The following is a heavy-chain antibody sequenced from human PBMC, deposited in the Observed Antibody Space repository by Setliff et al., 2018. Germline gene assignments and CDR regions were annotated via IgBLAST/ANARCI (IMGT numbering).Heavy chain of an antibody. CDR1: GFTISNYW. CDR3: AREIWNMYDNSWSGYSDL. J-gene: IGHJ5*02. V-gene: IGHV3-7*03. CDR2: IRQDATNK. D-gene: IGHD3-3*01. Sequence: GGSLRLSCVASGFTISNYWMAWVRQAPGKGLEWVADIRQDATNKYYVDSVEGRFTISRDNSKNSLFLEMNSLRVEDTALYQCAREIWNMYDNSWSGYSDLWGQGTLVTVSS.